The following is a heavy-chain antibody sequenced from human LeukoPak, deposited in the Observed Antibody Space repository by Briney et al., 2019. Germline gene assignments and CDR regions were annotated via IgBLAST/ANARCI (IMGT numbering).Heavy chain of an antibody. CDR3: ARGPSGYHNT. J-gene: IGHJ4*02. CDR2: ICYSGST. D-gene: IGHD5-12*01. Sequence: SETLSLTCTVSGGSVSSYYWNWIRQPPGKGLEWIGYICYSGSTNYNPSLKSRVTISVDTSKNQFSLKLSSVTAADTAVYYCARGPSGYHNTGGQGTLVTVSS. V-gene: IGHV4-59*02. CDR1: GGSVSSYY.